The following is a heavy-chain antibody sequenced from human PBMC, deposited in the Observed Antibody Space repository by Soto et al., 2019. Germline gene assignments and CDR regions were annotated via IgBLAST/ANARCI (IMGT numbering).Heavy chain of an antibody. J-gene: IGHJ5*02. CDR2: INHSGST. D-gene: IGHD3-10*01. CDR1: GGSFSGYY. Sequence: QVQLQQWGAGLLKPSETLSLTCAVYGGSFSGYYWSWIRQPPGKGLEWIGEINHSGSTNYNPSLKSRVTISVDTYKNQFSLKLSSVTAADAAVYYCARGGYYYGSGSYYNWFDPWGQGTLVTVSS. CDR3: ARGGYYYGSGSYYNWFDP. V-gene: IGHV4-34*01.